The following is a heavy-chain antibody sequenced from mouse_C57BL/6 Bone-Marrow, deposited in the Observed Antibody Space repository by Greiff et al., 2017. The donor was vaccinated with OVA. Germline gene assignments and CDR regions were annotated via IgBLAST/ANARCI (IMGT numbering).Heavy chain of an antibody. D-gene: IGHD1-1*01. V-gene: IGHV1-64*01. Sequence: VKLQQPGAELVKPGASVKLSCKASGYTFTSYWMHWVKQRPGQGLEWIGMIHPNSGSTNYNEKFKSKATLTVDKSSSTAYMQLSSLTSEDSAVYYCARSRYYYGSSYVDYWGQGTTLTVSS. CDR1: GYTFTSYW. J-gene: IGHJ2*01. CDR2: IHPNSGST. CDR3: ARSRYYYGSSYVDY.